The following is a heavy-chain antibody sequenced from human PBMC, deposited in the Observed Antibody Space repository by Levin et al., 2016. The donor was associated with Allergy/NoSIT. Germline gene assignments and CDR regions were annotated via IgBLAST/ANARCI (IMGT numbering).Heavy chain of an antibody. CDR1: GYTFSSYG. CDR3: ARGGSTSRWFGGKNVNWFDP. CDR2: INTDSGNS. J-gene: IGHJ5*02. D-gene: IGHD6-13*01. Sequence: ASVKVSCKTAGYTFSSYGINWVRQAPGQGLEWMGWINTDSGNSAYAQGFTGRFVFSLDTSVSTAYLQISSLKAEDTAVYYCARGGSTSRWFGGKNVNWFDPWGQGTRVTVSP. V-gene: IGHV7-4-1*02.